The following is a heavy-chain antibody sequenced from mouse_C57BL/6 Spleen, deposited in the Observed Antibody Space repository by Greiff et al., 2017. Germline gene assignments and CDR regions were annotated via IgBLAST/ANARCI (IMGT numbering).Heavy chain of an antibody. D-gene: IGHD2-4*01. CDR1: GYTFTSYW. J-gene: IGHJ4*01. CDR2: INPSNGGT. CDR3: ARGVYYDPEGAMDY. V-gene: IGHV1-53*01. Sequence: QVQLQQPGTELVKPGASVKLSCKASGYTFTSYWMHWVKQRPGQGLEWIGNINPSNGGTNYNQKFKSKATLTVATSSSTAYMQLSSLTSEDSAVYYCARGVYYDPEGAMDYWGQGTSGTVSS.